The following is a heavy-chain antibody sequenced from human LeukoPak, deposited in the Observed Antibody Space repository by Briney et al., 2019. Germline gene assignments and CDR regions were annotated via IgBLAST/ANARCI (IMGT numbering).Heavy chain of an antibody. CDR2: IRYDGSVQ. CDR1: GFAFSTYG. Sequence: PGRSLRLSCAASGFAFSTYGMHWVRQAPVKGLEWVAFIRYDGSVQYYTDSVTGRFTISRDNSKNALYLQMDSLRDEDTAVYSCATGRGYFAIHYYMDVWGKGTTVTVSS. V-gene: IGHV3-30*02. CDR3: ATGRGYFAIHYYMDV. D-gene: IGHD2/OR15-2a*01. J-gene: IGHJ6*03.